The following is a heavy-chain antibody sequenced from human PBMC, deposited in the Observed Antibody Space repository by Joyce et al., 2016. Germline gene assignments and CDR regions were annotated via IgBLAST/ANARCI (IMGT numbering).Heavy chain of an antibody. CDR1: GFTVSSHY. CDR2: IYTGGKK. D-gene: IGHD3-16*01. J-gene: IGHJ3*02. CDR3: VRGGLRGSAFDI. V-gene: IGHV3-66*01. Sequence: EVQLVESGGGLVQPGGSLRLSCAASGFTVSSHYMTWVRQAPGMGLEWVSVIYTGGKKYYTDSVKGIFNISRDNSKNTLYLQMNSLRAEDTAVYYCVRGGLRGSAFDIWGQGALVTVSS.